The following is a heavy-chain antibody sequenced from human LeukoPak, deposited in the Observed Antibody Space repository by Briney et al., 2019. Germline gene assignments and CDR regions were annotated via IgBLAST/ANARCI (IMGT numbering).Heavy chain of an antibody. D-gene: IGHD2-2*01. J-gene: IGHJ3*02. CDR3: ARDGVYCSSTSCYADAFDI. V-gene: IGHV4-59*12. CDR1: GGSISSYY. Sequence: PSETLSLTCTVSGGSISSYYWSWIRHPPGKGLEWIGYINYSGSTYYNPSLKSRVTISVDTSKNQFSLKLSSVTAADTAVYYCARDGVYCSSTSCYADAFDIWGQGTMVTVSS. CDR2: INYSGST.